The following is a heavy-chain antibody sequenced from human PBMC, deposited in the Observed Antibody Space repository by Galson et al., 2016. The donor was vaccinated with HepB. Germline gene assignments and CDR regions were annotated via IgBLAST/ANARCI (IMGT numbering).Heavy chain of an antibody. J-gene: IGHJ5*02. CDR2: ISLHGGNT. D-gene: IGHD6-13*01. CDR3: AKGGGSTWYISPHFVDP. V-gene: IGHV3-74*01. Sequence: SLRLSCAASGFSFSSYWVHWVRQAPGKGLVWLARISLHGGNTAYVDSVKGRFTISRDNSKNTFYLQMNSLRAEDTASYYCAKGGGSTWYISPHFVDPWGQGTLVTVSS. CDR1: GFSFSSYW.